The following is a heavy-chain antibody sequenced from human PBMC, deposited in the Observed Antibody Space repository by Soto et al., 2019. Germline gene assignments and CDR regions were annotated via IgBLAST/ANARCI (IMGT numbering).Heavy chain of an antibody. CDR1: GFTFSRHA. J-gene: IGHJ4*02. Sequence: VQLLESGGDLVQPGGSLRLSCATSGFTFSRHAMTWVRQAPGRGLEWVSSISQSDDTTYYAASVKGRFTISRDISKSTLYLQMSGLRAEDTAVYYCAKGYGDSDSWGQGTPVTVFS. CDR3: AKGYGDSDS. V-gene: IGHV3-23*01. CDR2: ISQSDDTT. D-gene: IGHD4-17*01.